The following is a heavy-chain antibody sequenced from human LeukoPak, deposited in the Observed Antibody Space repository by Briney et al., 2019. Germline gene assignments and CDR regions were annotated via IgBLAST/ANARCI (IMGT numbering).Heavy chain of an antibody. CDR2: INPSGGST. J-gene: IGHJ4*02. CDR1: GYTFTSYY. Sequence: ASVKVSCKASGYTFTSYYMHWVRQAPGQGLEWMGIINPSGGSTSYAQKFQGRVTMTRDTSTSTVYMELSSLRAEDTAVYYCAKDQERYFDWSPFDYWGQGTLVTVSS. V-gene: IGHV1-46*01. CDR3: AKDQERYFDWSPFDY. D-gene: IGHD3-9*01.